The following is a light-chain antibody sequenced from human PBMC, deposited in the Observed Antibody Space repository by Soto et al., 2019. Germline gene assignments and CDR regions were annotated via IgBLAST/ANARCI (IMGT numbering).Light chain of an antibody. CDR2: AAS. V-gene: IGKV1-9*01. Sequence: DIQLTQSPSFLSASVGDRATITCRASQAIGHYLAWYQQRPGTAPNLLISAASTWQTGVPSRFSGSGSGTEFTLTISSLQPADFATYYCQQLNTYPLTFGGGTRVELK. CDR3: QQLNTYPLT. CDR1: QAIGHY. J-gene: IGKJ4*02.